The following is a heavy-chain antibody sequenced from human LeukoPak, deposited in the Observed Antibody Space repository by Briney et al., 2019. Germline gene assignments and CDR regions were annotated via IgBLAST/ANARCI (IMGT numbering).Heavy chain of an antibody. CDR1: GFTFSSNW. J-gene: IGHJ4*02. CDR3: VRDLGGRSGH. CDR2: SNEDGSTT. D-gene: IGHD1-26*01. Sequence: GGSLRLSCAASGFTFSSNWMHWVRHAPGKGLVWVSRSNEDGSTTNYADSVKGRFTISRDNPNNTLYLQMNSLTAEDTAVYYCVRDLGGRSGHWGQGTLVTVSS. V-gene: IGHV3-74*01.